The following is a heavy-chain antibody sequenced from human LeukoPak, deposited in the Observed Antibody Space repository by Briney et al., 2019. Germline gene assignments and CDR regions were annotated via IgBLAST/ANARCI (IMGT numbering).Heavy chain of an antibody. J-gene: IGHJ6*03. V-gene: IGHV4-4*07. CDR3: ARVLVGANYYYYYMDV. Sequence: SETLSLTCTVSRGSISSYYWSWIRQPAGKGLEWIGRIYTSGNTNYNPSLKSRVTISVDKSKNQFSLKLSSVTAAVTAVYYCARVLVGANYYYYYMDVGGKGTTVTVS. CDR1: RGSISSYY. CDR2: IYTSGNT. D-gene: IGHD1-26*01.